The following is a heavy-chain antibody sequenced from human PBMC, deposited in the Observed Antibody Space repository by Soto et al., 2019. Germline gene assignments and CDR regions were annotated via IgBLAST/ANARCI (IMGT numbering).Heavy chain of an antibody. CDR1: GYTFTGYY. J-gene: IGHJ6*02. CDR3: ARERYQVISDGMDV. Sequence: ASVKVSCKASGYTFTGYYIHWVREAPGQGLEWMGWINPQAGGTSYAQKFQGRVTLSRDTSINTAYPELSWLRFDDAAVYFCARERYQVISDGMDVWGQGTTVTVSS. V-gene: IGHV1-2*02. D-gene: IGHD2-2*01. CDR2: INPQAGGT.